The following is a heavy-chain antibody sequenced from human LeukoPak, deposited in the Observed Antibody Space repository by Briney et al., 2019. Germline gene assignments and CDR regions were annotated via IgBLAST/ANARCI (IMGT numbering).Heavy chain of an antibody. CDR3: ARGVAVGGTTHFDP. V-gene: IGHV4-59*08. CDR1: GGPFDSHY. J-gene: IGHJ5*02. Sequence: PSETLSLTCTDSGGPFDSHYWTWIRQPPGKGLEWIAFIYHSGSAVYSPSLRSRVTMSVDRSKRQFSLNLSSVTAADTAVYYCARGVAVGGTTHFDPWGQGTLVTVSS. D-gene: IGHD6-13*01. CDR2: IYHSGSA.